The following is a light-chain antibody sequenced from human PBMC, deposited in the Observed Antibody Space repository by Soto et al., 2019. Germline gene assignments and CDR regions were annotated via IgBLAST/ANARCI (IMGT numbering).Light chain of an antibody. J-gene: IGLJ1*01. CDR2: EVS. CDR1: SSDVGAYDF. CDR3: SSYTTTAPYV. V-gene: IGLV2-14*01. Sequence: QSALTQPASVSGSPGQSITISCTGTSSDVGAYDFVSWYQQHPGKVPKYLIYEVSNRPSGVSDRFSGSKSGTTASLTISGLQAEDEADYYCSSYTTTAPYVFGTGTKLTVL.